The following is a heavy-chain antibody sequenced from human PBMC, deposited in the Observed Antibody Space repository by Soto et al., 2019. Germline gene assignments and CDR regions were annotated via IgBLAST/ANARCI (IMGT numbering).Heavy chain of an antibody. CDR2: IDHSGRA. CDR1: GGSITSYY. Sequence: SETLSLTCTVSGGSITSYYWSWIRQPPGKGLEWIGYIDHSGRADYNASLKSRVTMSVDTSKNQFSLSLSSVTAADTAVYFCARPRLGATILSGLDSWGQGIVVTVSS. J-gene: IGHJ4*02. V-gene: IGHV4-59*08. CDR3: ARPRLGATILSGLDS. D-gene: IGHD5-12*01.